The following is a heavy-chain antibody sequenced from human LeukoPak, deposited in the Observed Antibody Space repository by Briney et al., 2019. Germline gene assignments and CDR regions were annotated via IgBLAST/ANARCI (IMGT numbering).Heavy chain of an antibody. Sequence: GGSLRLSCAASGFTFSSFAMTWVRQAPGKGLEWVSTVSGSAGRTDYADSVKGRSTISRDNPKNTLYLQLNSLRAEDTAVYFCAKRGVVIRVILVGFHKEAYYFDSWGQGALVTVSS. J-gene: IGHJ4*02. CDR2: VSGSAGRT. CDR1: GFTFSSFA. CDR3: AKRGVVIRVILVGFHKEAYYFDS. V-gene: IGHV3-23*01. D-gene: IGHD3-10*01.